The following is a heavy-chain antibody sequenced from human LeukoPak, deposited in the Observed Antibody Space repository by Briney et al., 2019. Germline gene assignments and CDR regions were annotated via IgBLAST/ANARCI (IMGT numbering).Heavy chain of an antibody. Sequence: ASVKVSCKASGYTFTSYDINWVRQATGQGLEWMGWMNPNSGNTGYAQKFQGRVTITRNTSISTAYMELSSLRSEDTAVYYCARSRQPTYGDAFDIWGQGTMVTVSS. J-gene: IGHJ3*02. V-gene: IGHV1-8*03. CDR1: GYTFTSYD. CDR3: ARSRQPTYGDAFDI. D-gene: IGHD2/OR15-2a*01. CDR2: MNPNSGNT.